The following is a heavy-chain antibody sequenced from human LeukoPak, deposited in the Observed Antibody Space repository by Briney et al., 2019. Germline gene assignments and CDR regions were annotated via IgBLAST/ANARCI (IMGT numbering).Heavy chain of an antibody. D-gene: IGHD3-22*01. Sequence: PGGSLRLSCAASGFTFSNYAMHWVRQAPGKGLEWVAVISYDGSNKYYADSVKGRFTISRDNAKNSLYLQMNSLRAEDTAVYYCATYSSLNRREFQYWGQGTLLTVSS. J-gene: IGHJ1*01. CDR3: ATYSSLNRREFQY. CDR1: GFTFSNYA. CDR2: ISYDGSNK. V-gene: IGHV3-30-3*01.